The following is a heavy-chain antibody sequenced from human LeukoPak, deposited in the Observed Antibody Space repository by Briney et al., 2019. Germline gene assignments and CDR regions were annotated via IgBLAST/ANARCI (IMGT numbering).Heavy chain of an antibody. J-gene: IGHJ5*02. V-gene: IGHV1-2*04. D-gene: IGHD2-2*01. CDR1: GYTFTRYY. CDR3: ARGQDIVVVPAATNWFDH. CDR2: INPNSGGT. Sequence: ASVKVSCKASGYTFTRYYMHWVRQAPGQGLEWMGWINPNSGGTNYAQKFQGWVTMTRDTSISTAYMELSRLRSDDTAVYYCARGQDIVVVPAATNWFDHWGQGTLVTVSS.